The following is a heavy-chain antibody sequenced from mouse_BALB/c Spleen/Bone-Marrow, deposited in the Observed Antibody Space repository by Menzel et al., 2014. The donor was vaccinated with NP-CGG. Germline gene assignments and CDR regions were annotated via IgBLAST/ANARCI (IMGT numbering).Heavy chain of an antibody. V-gene: IGHV1-54*01. Sequence: VQLQQSGAELVRPGTSVKVSCKASRYAFTNYLIEWEKQRPGQGLEWIGVINPGSGGTNYNEKFKGKATLTADKSSSTAYMQLSSLTSDGSAVYFCARWDYAMDYWGQGTSVTVSS. CDR2: INPGSGGT. J-gene: IGHJ4*01. CDR1: RYAFTNYL. CDR3: ARWDYAMDY.